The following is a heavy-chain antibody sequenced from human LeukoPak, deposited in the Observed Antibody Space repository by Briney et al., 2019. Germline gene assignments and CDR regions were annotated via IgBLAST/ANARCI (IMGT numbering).Heavy chain of an antibody. Sequence: GGSLRLSCAASGFTVISNYMSGVPHAPGEGLEGVSDIYSGGTTNYADSVKGGFTISRDNSKNTLYLQMNSLRAEDTAVYYCARDHDYGDYFFDYWGQGTLVTVSS. J-gene: IGHJ4*02. CDR3: ARDHDYGDYFFDY. CDR2: IYSGGTT. D-gene: IGHD4-17*01. V-gene: IGHV3-66*01. CDR1: GFTVISNY.